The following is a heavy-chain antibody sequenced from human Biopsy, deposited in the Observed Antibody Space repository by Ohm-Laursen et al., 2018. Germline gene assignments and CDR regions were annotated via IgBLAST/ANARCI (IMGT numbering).Heavy chain of an antibody. J-gene: IGHJ5*02. D-gene: IGHD3-3*01. CDR1: GATFSNYA. CDR3: ARSFGVVINFEHNWFDP. V-gene: IGHV1-69*06. Sequence: SSVKVSCKASGATFSNYAISWLRQAPGQGLEWMGGINPMFGTAKYAQRFQGRVTITADKSTSTADMELSSLRSDDTAVYYCARSFGVVINFEHNWFDPWGQGTLVTVSS. CDR2: INPMFGTA.